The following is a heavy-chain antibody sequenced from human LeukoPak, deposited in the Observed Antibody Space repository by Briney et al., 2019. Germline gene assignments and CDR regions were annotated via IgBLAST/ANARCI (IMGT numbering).Heavy chain of an antibody. V-gene: IGHV3-49*04. CDR1: GYSISRAYS. D-gene: IGHD6-19*01. Sequence: LSLTCSVSGYSISRAYSWGWVRQAPGKGLEWVGFIRSKAYGGTTEYAASVKGRFTISRDDSKSIAYLQMNSLKTEDTAVYYCTAVDLDYWGQGTLVTVSS. CDR3: TAVDLDY. J-gene: IGHJ4*02. CDR2: IRSKAYGGTT.